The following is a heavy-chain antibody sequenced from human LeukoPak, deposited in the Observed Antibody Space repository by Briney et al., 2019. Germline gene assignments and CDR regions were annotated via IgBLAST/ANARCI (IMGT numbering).Heavy chain of an antibody. D-gene: IGHD5-18*01. Sequence: NTSETLSLTCTVSGGSISSSSYYWGWIRQPPGKGLEWIGSIYYSGSTYYNPSLKSRVTISVDTSKNQFSLKLSSVTAADTAVYYCARSISGYTYGYAYWGQGTLVTVSS. V-gene: IGHV4-39*07. J-gene: IGHJ4*02. CDR1: GGSISSSSYY. CDR2: IYYSGST. CDR3: ARSISGYTYGYAY.